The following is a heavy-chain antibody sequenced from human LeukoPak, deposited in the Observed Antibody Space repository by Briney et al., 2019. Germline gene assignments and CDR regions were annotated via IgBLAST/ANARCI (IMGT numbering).Heavy chain of an antibody. CDR1: GGSISSSSYY. CDR2: IYYSGST. J-gene: IGHJ4*02. D-gene: IGHD5-18*01. V-gene: IGHV4-61*01. CDR3: ARDSGYSYGYYYPSFDY. Sequence: PSETLSLTCTVSGGSISSSSYYWSWIRQPPGKGLEWIGYIYYSGSTNYNPSLKSRVTISVDTSKNQFSLKLSSVTAADTAVYYCARDSGYSYGYYYPSFDYWGQGTLVTVSS.